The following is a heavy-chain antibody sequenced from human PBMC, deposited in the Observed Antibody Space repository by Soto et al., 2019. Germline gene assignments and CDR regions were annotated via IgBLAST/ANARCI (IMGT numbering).Heavy chain of an antibody. D-gene: IGHD2-15*01. CDR1: GFTFSSYA. J-gene: IGHJ4*02. CDR2: ISGSGGST. V-gene: IGHV3-23*01. Sequence: GGSLRLSCAASGFTFSSYAMSWVRQAPGKGLEWVSGISGSGGSTYYGDSVKGRFTISRDNSKNTLYLQMNSLRAEDTASYYCANLFGGSGNDYWGRGTLVTVSS. CDR3: ANLFGGSGNDY.